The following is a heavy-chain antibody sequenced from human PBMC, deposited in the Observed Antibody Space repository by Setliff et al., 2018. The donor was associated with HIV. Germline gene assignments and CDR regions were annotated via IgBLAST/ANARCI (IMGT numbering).Heavy chain of an antibody. Sequence: GGSLRLSCAASGFTFTNAWMYWVRQAPGKGLEWVGRIKSKNDGGTTDYAAPVKGRFTISRDDSKNTLYLQMNSLEIEDTAVYYCTTRLSGSYIPNWFDPWGQGTLVTVSS. D-gene: IGHD1-26*01. CDR2: IKSKNDGGTT. CDR3: TTRLSGSYIPNWFDP. V-gene: IGHV3-15*01. J-gene: IGHJ5*02. CDR1: GFTFTNAW.